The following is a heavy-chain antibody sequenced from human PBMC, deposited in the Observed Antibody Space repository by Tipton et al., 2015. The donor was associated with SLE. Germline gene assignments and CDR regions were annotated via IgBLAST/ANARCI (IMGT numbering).Heavy chain of an antibody. D-gene: IGHD3-3*01. CDR3: ARVRFLRYDFDY. CDR1: GFTFSSYA. J-gene: IGHJ4*02. CDR2: ISGSGGST. V-gene: IGHV3-23*04. Sequence: LVQSGGGVVQPGRSLRLSCAASGFTFSSYAMSWVRQAPGKGLEWVSAISGSGGSTYYADSVKGRFTISRDNSKNTLYLQMNSLRAEDTAVYYCARVRFLRYDFDYWGQGTLVTVSS.